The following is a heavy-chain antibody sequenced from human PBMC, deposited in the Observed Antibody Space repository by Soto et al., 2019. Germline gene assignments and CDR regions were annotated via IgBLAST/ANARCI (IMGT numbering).Heavy chain of an antibody. CDR1: GFTVSNNY. D-gene: IGHD2-2*01. J-gene: IGHJ4*02. V-gene: IGHV3-53*02. CDR2: IYSGGST. Sequence: EVQLVETGGGLIQPGGSLRLSCAASGFTVSNNYMSWVRQAPGKGLEWVSLIYSGGSTFYADSVKGRFTISRDNSKNTLFLQMNSLRADATAVYFCATSTSLDYWGQGTLVNVSS. CDR3: ATSTSLDY.